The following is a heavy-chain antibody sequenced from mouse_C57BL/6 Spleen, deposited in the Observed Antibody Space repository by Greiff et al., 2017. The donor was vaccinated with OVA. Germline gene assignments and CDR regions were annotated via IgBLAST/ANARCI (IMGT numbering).Heavy chain of an antibody. J-gene: IGHJ1*03. Sequence: EVHLVESGGDLVKPGGSLKLSCAASGFTFSSYGMSWVRQTPDKRLEWVATISSGGSYTYYPDSVKGRFTISRDNAKNTLYLQMSSLKSEDTAMYYCARHLELGRGWYFDVWGTGTTVTVSS. CDR3: ARHLELGRGWYFDV. CDR2: ISSGGSYT. V-gene: IGHV5-6*01. CDR1: GFTFSSYG. D-gene: IGHD4-1*01.